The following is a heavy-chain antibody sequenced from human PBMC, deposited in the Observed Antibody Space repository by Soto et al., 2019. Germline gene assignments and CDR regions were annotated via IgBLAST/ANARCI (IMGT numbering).Heavy chain of an antibody. Sequence: GGSLRLSCALSGFSVSSNYLSWVRQAPGKGLEWVSVQDSGGSTDDADSGRGRVTISRDKSNNTLYLQMRRVRADDTAVYFCARHRHPRGTVGATSPLDPWGQGTQVTVSS. CDR2: QDSGGST. CDR3: ARHRHPRGTVGATSPLDP. V-gene: IGHV3-53*01. D-gene: IGHD1-26*01. CDR1: GFSVSSNY. J-gene: IGHJ5*02.